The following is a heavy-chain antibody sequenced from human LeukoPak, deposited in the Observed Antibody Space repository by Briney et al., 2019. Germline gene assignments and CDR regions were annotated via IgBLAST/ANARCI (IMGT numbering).Heavy chain of an antibody. Sequence: GGSLRLSCSASGFTFSRYGMHWVRQAPGKGLEYVSAIVSNGDSTYYADSVKGRFAISRDNAKNTLYLQMSSLRPDDTAVYYCVNPGWYYDSSGYSYYYGMDVWGQGTTVTVSS. V-gene: IGHV3-64D*09. CDR2: IVSNGDST. J-gene: IGHJ6*02. CDR1: GFTFSRYG. D-gene: IGHD3-22*01. CDR3: VNPGWYYDSSGYSYYYGMDV.